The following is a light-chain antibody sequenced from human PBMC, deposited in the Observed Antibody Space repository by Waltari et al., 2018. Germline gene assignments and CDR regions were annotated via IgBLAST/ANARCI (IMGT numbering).Light chain of an antibody. Sequence: DIQLTQSPSFLSASVGARVTITGRASQGISTYLAWYQQKPGKAPKLLIYAASTLQSGVPSRFSGSGSGTEFTLTISSLQPEDFAIYYCQQLNNYLWTFGQGTEVEIK. V-gene: IGKV1-9*01. J-gene: IGKJ1*01. CDR2: AAS. CDR1: QGISTY. CDR3: QQLNNYLWT.